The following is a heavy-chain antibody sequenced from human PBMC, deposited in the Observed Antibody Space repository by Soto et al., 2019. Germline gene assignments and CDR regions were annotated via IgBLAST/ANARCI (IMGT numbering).Heavy chain of an antibody. CDR3: ARQGIAAAGSLYYYGMDV. Sequence: QLQLQESGPGLVKPSETLSLTCTVSGGSISSSSYYWGWIRQPPGKGLEWIGSIYYSGSTYYNPSLKSRVTISVDTSKNQFSLKLSSVTAADTAVYYCARQGIAAAGSLYYYGMDVWGQGTTVTVSS. CDR2: IYYSGST. D-gene: IGHD6-13*01. CDR1: GGSISSSSYY. J-gene: IGHJ6*02. V-gene: IGHV4-39*01.